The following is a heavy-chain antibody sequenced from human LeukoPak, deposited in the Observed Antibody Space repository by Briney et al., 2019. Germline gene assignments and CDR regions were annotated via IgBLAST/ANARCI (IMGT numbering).Heavy chain of an antibody. CDR2: INPKSGGT. V-gene: IGHV1-2*02. D-gene: IGHD3-9*01. CDR3: ARSPDILTGENFDY. CDR1: EYSFNNNY. J-gene: IGHJ4*02. Sequence: ASVKVSCKACEYSFNNNYIHWVRQAPGQGLEWMGWINPKSGGTNEAQKFHDRVTMTRDTSIRTAYMEVSRLRSDDTAVYYCARSPDILTGENFDYWGQGTLVTVSS.